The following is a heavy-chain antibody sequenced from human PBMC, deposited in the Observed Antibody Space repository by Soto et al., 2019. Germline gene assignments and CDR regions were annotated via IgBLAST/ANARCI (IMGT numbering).Heavy chain of an antibody. CDR1: GWSFSGYY. CDR2: INHSGST. J-gene: IGHJ6*02. D-gene: IGHD3-16*02. V-gene: IGHV4-34*01. CDR3: ARTRGYDYVWGSYRQVYGMDV. Sequence: XETLSLTCAVYGWSFSGYYWSWIRQPPGKGLDWIGEINHSGSTNYNPSLKSRVTISVDTSKNQFSLKLSSVTAADTAVYYCARTRGYDYVWGSYRQVYGMDVWGQGTTVTVSS.